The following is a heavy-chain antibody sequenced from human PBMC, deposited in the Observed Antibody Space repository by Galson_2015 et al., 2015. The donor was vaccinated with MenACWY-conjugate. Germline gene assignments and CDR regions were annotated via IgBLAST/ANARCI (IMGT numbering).Heavy chain of an antibody. D-gene: IGHD3-22*01. CDR2: IKQDGSEK. CDR1: GFTFSSYW. J-gene: IGHJ6*02. V-gene: IGHV3-7*03. Sequence: SLRLSCAASGFTFSSYWMSWVRQAPGKGLEWVANIKQDGSEKYYVDSVKGRFTISRDNAKNSLYLQMNSLRAEDTAVYYCAREGPVVITGVRYCYYGMDVWGQGTTVTVSS. CDR3: AREGPVVITGVRYCYYGMDV.